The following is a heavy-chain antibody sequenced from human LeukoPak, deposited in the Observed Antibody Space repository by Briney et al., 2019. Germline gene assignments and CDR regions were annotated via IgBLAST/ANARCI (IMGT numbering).Heavy chain of an antibody. CDR3: ARELGYYCSGSYFDY. J-gene: IGHJ4*02. D-gene: IGHD3-10*01. CDR2: INHSGST. CDR1: GGSFRGYY. Sequence: PSETLSLTRAVYGGSFRGYYWSWIRQPPGQGLEGMGEINHSGSTNYNPSLKSRVTISVDTSKNQFSLKLSSVTAAGTAVYYCARELGYYCSGSYFDYWGQGTLVTVSS. V-gene: IGHV4-34*01.